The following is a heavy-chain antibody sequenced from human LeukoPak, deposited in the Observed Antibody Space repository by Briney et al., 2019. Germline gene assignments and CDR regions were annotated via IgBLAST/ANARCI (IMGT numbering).Heavy chain of an antibody. D-gene: IGHD4-17*01. Sequence: SSVKVSCKASGGTFSSYAISWVRQAPGQGLEWMGRIIPIFGTANYAQKFHGRVTITADESMSTAYMELSSLRSEDTAVYYCARDPYYGDYMGGFDYWGQGTLVTVSS. CDR1: GGTFSSYA. J-gene: IGHJ4*02. V-gene: IGHV1-69*15. CDR2: IIPIFGTA. CDR3: ARDPYYGDYMGGFDY.